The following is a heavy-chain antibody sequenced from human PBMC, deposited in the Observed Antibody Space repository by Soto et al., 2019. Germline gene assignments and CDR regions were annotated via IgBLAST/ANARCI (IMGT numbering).Heavy chain of an antibody. D-gene: IGHD5-12*01. J-gene: IGHJ3*02. CDR3: ASLDIVATRNAFDI. CDR1: GFTFSIYS. V-gene: IGHV3-21*01. Sequence: PGGSLRLSCAASGFTFSIYSMNWVRQAPGKGLEWVSSISSSSSYIYYADSVKGRFTISRDNAKNSLYLQMNSLRAEDTAVYYCASLDIVATRNAFDIWGQGTMVNVS. CDR2: ISSSSSYI.